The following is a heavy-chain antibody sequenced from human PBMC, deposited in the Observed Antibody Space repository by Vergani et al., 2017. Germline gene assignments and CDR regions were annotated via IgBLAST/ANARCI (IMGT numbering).Heavy chain of an antibody. CDR3: AKPLRLGIWGMDV. CDR2: LSRSGGST. D-gene: IGHD3-3*02. CDR1: GFTFSSYG. V-gene: IGHV3-23*04. J-gene: IGHJ6*02. Sequence: VQLVESGGGVVQPGRSLRLSCAASGFTFSSYGMHWVRQAPGKGLEWVSALSRSGGSTYYADSVKGRFTIARDNSKNTLYLQVNSLRAEDAAVYYCAKPLRLGIWGMDVWGQGTTVTVSS.